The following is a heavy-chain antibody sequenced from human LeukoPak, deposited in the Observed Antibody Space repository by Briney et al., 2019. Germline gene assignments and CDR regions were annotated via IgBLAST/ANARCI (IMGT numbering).Heavy chain of an antibody. V-gene: IGHV3-30*02. J-gene: IGHJ4*02. CDR3: ARDTWSDY. Sequence: PGGSLRLSCAASGFTFSSYGMHWVRQAPGKGLEWVALIWYDGSNKYYADSVKGRFTISRDNSENTLYLQMNSLRPEDTALYYCARDTWSDYWGQGTLVTVSS. D-gene: IGHD2-8*02. CDR1: GFTFSSYG. CDR2: IWYDGSNK.